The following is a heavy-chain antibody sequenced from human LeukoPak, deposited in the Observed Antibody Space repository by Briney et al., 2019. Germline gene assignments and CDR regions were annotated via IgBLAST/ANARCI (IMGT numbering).Heavy chain of an antibody. CDR2: ISYDGSNK. CDR1: GFTFSSYG. Sequence: PGGSLRLSCAASGFTFSSYGMHWVRQAPGKGPEWVAVISYDGSNKYHADSVKGRFTISRDNSKNTLYLQMNSLRAEDTAVYYCAKGGYSGYDPSDYWGQGTLVTVSS. J-gene: IGHJ4*02. D-gene: IGHD5-12*01. V-gene: IGHV3-30*18. CDR3: AKGGYSGYDPSDY.